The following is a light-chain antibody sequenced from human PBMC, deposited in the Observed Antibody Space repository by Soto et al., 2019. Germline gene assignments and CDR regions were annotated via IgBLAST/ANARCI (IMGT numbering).Light chain of an antibody. Sequence: EIVLTQSPGTLPLSPGERATLSCRASQSVSSRYLGWYQQKPGQAPRLLIYGASSRATGIPDRFSGSGSGTTFTLTINRLEPEDFAVYYCQQYCSSPWTFGQGNKVEIK. CDR2: GAS. CDR3: QQYCSSPWT. J-gene: IGKJ1*01. CDR1: QSVSSRY. V-gene: IGKV3-20*01.